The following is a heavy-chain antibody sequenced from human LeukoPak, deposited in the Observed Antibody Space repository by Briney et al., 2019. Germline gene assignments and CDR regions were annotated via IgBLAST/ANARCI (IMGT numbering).Heavy chain of an antibody. Sequence: AASVKVSCKASGYTFTSYGISWVRQAPGQGLEWMGWISAYNGNTNYAQKLQGRVTMTTDTSTSTAYMELRSLRSDDTAVYYCARGGDYYDSSGYYGDWGQGTLVTVSS. D-gene: IGHD3-22*01. CDR2: ISAYNGNT. CDR3: ARGGDYYDSSGYYGD. V-gene: IGHV1-18*01. J-gene: IGHJ4*02. CDR1: GYTFTSYG.